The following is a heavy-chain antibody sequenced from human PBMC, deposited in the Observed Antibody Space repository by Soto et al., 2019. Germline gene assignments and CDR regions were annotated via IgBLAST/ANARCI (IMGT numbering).Heavy chain of an antibody. CDR3: ARRGYGDYWDTPPIFDY. D-gene: IGHD4-17*01. CDR1: GGSISSSSYY. Sequence: QLQLQESGPGLVKPSETLSLTCTVSGGSISSSSYYWGWNRQPPGKGLEWIGSIYYSGSTYYNPSLKSRVTISVDTSKNQFSLKLSSVTAADTAVYYCARRGYGDYWDTPPIFDYWGQGTLVTVSS. CDR2: IYYSGST. V-gene: IGHV4-39*01. J-gene: IGHJ4*02.